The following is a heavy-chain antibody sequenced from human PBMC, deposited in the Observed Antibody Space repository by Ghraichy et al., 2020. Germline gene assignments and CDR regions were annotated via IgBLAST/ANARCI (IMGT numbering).Heavy chain of an antibody. D-gene: IGHD3-3*01. Sequence: GGSLRLSCAASGFTFSSYALHWVRQAPGKGLEWVAVISYDGSNKYYADSVKGRFTISRDNSKNTLYLQMNSLRAEDTAVYYCAREALRFLERTFDYWGQGTLVTVSS. CDR1: GFTFSSYA. V-gene: IGHV3-30*04. CDR3: AREALRFLERTFDY. J-gene: IGHJ4*02. CDR2: ISYDGSNK.